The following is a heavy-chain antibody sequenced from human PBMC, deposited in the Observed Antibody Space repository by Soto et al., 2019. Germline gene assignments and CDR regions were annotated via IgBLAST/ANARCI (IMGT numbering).Heavy chain of an antibody. CDR1: GYAFTGYY. D-gene: IGHD3-10*01. CDR2: INPNSGGT. Sequence: ASVKVSCKASGYAFTGYYMHWVRQAPGQGLEWMGWINPNSGGTNYAQKFQGRVTMTRDTSISTAYMELSRLRSDDTAVYYCARDTQELLWFGELSDYYYGMDVWGQGTTVTVSS. CDR3: ARDTQELLWFGELSDYYYGMDV. V-gene: IGHV1-2*02. J-gene: IGHJ6*02.